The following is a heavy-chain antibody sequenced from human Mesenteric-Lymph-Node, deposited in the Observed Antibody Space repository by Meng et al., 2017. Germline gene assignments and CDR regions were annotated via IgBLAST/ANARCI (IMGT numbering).Heavy chain of an antibody. CDR1: GYTLTTYA. Sequence: QVQLVQSGSEFKKPGGSVKGSCKASGYTLTTYAMNWVRQAPGQGLEWMGWINTNTGNPTYAQGFTGRFVFSLDTSVNMAYLQITSLKAEDTAVYYCVRGDWFDPWGQGTLVTVSS. CDR2: INTNTGNP. CDR3: VRGDWFDP. J-gene: IGHJ5*02. V-gene: IGHV7-4-1*04.